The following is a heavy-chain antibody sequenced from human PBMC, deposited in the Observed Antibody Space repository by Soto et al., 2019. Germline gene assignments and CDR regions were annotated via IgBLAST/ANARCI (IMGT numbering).Heavy chain of an antibody. J-gene: IGHJ4*02. CDR3: ARWGTTGGFDL. Sequence: VQLVESGGGVVQPGTSLRLSFAASGFRFKSFVMHWVRQAPGKGLEWVAFTSYDGNNKDYGDSVKGRFTVSRDNSQNTLHLQMDFLRPEDTALYYCARWGTTGGFDLWGQGTLVSVSS. D-gene: IGHD3-16*01. V-gene: IGHV3-30*19. CDR1: GFRFKSFV. CDR2: TSYDGNNK.